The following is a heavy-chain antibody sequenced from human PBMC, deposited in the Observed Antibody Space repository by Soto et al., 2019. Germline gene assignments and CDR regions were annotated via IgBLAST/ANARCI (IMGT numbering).Heavy chain of an antibody. CDR3: ARESFRYCSSTSCSNWFDP. Sequence: SETLSLTCTVSGGSISSGGYYWSWIRQHPGKGLEWIGYIYYSGSTYYNPSLKSRVTISVDTSKNQFSLKLSSVTAADTAVYYCARESFRYCSSTSCSNWFDPWGQGTLVTVSS. V-gene: IGHV4-31*03. CDR1: GGSISSGGYY. D-gene: IGHD2-2*01. CDR2: IYYSGST. J-gene: IGHJ5*02.